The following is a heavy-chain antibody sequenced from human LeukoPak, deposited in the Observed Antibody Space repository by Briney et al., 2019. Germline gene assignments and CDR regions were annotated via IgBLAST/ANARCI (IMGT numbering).Heavy chain of an antibody. V-gene: IGHV3-66*01. CDR1: GFTVSSNY. Sequence: GGSLRLSCAASGFTVSSNYMSWVRQAPGKGLEWVSVIYSGGSTYYADSVKGRFTISRDNSKNTLYLQMNSLKTEDTAIYYCARISGNYPDFWGQGTLVTVSS. D-gene: IGHD1-26*01. J-gene: IGHJ4*02. CDR2: IYSGGST. CDR3: ARISGNYPDF.